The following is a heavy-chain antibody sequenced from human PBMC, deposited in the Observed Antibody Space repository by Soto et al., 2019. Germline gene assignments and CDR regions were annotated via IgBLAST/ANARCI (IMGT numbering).Heavy chain of an antibody. V-gene: IGHV3-23*01. CDR2: SRDRIGNT. CDR1: GFTFSSYA. CDR3: AKGPFLAASDPRMDV. J-gene: IGHJ6*02. Sequence: PGGSLRLSCAASGFTFSSYAMSWVREAQGKGREQASASRDRIGNTYYTGSTKCRFTIYRDNSKNTLNLQMNCLRTQDTAVYYCAKGPFLAASDPRMDVWGQGTTVTVSS. D-gene: IGHD6-13*01.